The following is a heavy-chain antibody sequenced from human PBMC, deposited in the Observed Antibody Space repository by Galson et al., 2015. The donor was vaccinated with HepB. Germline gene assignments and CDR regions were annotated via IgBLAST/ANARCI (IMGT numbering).Heavy chain of an antibody. V-gene: IGHV3-23*01. CDR1: GFTFSDYA. CDR2: IGGNGFAT. CDR3: AEGGLAVRRFDC. J-gene: IGHJ4*02. Sequence: SLRLSCAASGFTFSDYAMSWVRQAPGKGLEWVSSIGGNGFATFFADSVKGRLTISRDNSQNTLYLQMNSLRAEDTAIYYCAEGGLAVRRFDCWGQGTLVIVSS. D-gene: IGHD6-19*01.